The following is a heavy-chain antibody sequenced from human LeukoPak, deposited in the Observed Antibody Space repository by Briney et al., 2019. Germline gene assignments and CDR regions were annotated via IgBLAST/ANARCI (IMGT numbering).Heavy chain of an antibody. J-gene: IGHJ4*02. CDR2: IYYSGST. Sequence: SETLSPTCTVSGGSISSYYWSWIRQPPGKGLEWIGYIYYSGSTNYNPSLKSRVTISVDTSKNQFSLKLSSVTAADTAVYYCARVRSSSSSFDYWGQGTLVTVSS. D-gene: IGHD6-6*01. CDR3: ARVRSSSSSFDY. V-gene: IGHV4-59*01. CDR1: GGSISSYY.